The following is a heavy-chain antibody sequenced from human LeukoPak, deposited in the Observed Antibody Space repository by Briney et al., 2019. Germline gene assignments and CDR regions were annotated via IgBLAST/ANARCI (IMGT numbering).Heavy chain of an antibody. D-gene: IGHD3-10*01. V-gene: IGHV4-34*01. Sequence: SETLSLTCAVYGVSFSGYYWSWIRQPPGKGLEWIGEINHSGSTNYNPSLKSRVTISVDTSKNQFSLKLSSVTAADTAVYYCARGPSSYYYGSGSYYNPKYYYYGMDVWGQGTTVTVSS. CDR3: ARGPSSYYYGSGSYYNPKYYYYGMDV. J-gene: IGHJ6*02. CDR2: INHSGST. CDR1: GVSFSGYY.